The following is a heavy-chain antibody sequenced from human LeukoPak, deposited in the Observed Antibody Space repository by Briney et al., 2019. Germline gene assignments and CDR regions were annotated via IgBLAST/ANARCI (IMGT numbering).Heavy chain of an antibody. CDR2: IYYSGST. D-gene: IGHD5-24*01. CDR1: GGSISSGGYY. J-gene: IGHJ3*02. V-gene: IGHV4-31*03. Sequence: TLSLTCTVSGGSISSGGYYWSWIRQHPGKGLEWIGYIYYSGSTYYNPSLKSRVTISVDTSKNQFSLKLSSVTAADTAVYYCARDPSVEMATINAFDIWGQGTMVTVSS. CDR3: ARDPSVEMATINAFDI.